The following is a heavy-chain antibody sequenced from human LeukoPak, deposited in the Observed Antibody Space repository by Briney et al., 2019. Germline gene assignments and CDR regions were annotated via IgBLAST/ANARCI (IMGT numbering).Heavy chain of an antibody. V-gene: IGHV1-2*04. CDR2: INPNCGGT. CDR1: GYTFTGYY. J-gene: IGHJ4*02. D-gene: IGHD2-15*01. Sequence: ASVKVSCKASGYTFTGYYMHWVRQAPGQGLEWMGWINPNCGGTNYAQKFQGWVTMTRDTSISTAYMELSRLRSDDTAVYYCARDRSTCSGGSCYSRFDYWGQGTLVTVSS. CDR3: ARDRSTCSGGSCYSRFDY.